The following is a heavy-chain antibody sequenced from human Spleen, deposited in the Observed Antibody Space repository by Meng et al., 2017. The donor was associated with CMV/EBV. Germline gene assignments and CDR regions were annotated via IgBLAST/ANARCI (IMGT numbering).Heavy chain of an antibody. CDR1: GFTFSSYA. D-gene: IGHD6-19*01. Sequence: GESLKISCAASGFTFSSYAMHWVRQAPGKGLEWVAVISYDGSNKYYADSVKGRFTISRDNSKNTLYLQMNSLRAEDTAVYYCAKSSSGWAVWDAFDIWGQGTMVTVSS. J-gene: IGHJ3*02. CDR2: ISYDGSNK. V-gene: IGHV3-30*18. CDR3: AKSSSGWAVWDAFDI.